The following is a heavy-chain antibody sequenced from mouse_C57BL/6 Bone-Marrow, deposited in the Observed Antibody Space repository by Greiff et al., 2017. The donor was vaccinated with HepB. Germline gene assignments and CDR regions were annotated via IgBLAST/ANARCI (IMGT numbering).Heavy chain of an antibody. CDR1: GYSITSDY. V-gene: IGHV3-8*01. CDR3: ARSDGSPYYFDY. J-gene: IGHJ2*01. Sequence: EVKLEESGPGLAKPSQTLSLTCSVTGYSITSDYWNWIRKFPGNKLEYMGYISYSGSTYYNPSLKSRISITRDTSKNQYYLELKSVTTEDTATSYGARSDGSPYYFDYWGQGTTLTVSS. D-gene: IGHD1-1*01. CDR2: ISYSGST.